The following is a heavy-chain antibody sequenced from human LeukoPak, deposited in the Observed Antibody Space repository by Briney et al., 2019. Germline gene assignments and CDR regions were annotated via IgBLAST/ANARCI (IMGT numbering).Heavy chain of an antibody. D-gene: IGHD6-13*01. J-gene: IGHJ4*02. V-gene: IGHV1-69*04. Sequence: SVKVSCKASGYTFTSYYMHWVRQAPGQGLEWMGRIIPILGIANYAQKFQGRVTITADKSTSTAYMELSSLRSEDTAVYYCAREGGAAADYYFDYWGQGTLVTVSS. CDR1: GYTFTSYY. CDR3: AREGGAAADYYFDY. CDR2: IIPILGIA.